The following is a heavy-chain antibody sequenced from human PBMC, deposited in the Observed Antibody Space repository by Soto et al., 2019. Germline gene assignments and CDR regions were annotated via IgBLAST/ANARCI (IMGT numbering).Heavy chain of an antibody. CDR2: IYYSGST. J-gene: IGHJ5*02. CDR1: GGSISSSSYY. Sequence: PSETLSLTCTVSGGSISSSSYYWGWIRQPPGKGLEWIGSIYYSGSTYYSPSLKSRVTISVDTSKNQFSLKLSSVTAADTAVYYCARQSPYDSKGQNPGSFYNWFDPWGQGTLVTVSS. D-gene: IGHD3-22*01. CDR3: ARQSPYDSKGQNPGSFYNWFDP. V-gene: IGHV4-39*01.